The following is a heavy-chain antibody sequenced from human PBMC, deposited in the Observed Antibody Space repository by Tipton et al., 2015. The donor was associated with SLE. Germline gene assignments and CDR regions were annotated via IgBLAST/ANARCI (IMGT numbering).Heavy chain of an antibody. Sequence: TLSLTCAVYGGSFSAYYWSWIRQPPGKGLEWIGEINHSGSTNYNPSLKSRVTITVDTSKNQFSLKLSSVTAADTALYYCARPGSPFWSGYPFVYWGQGTLVTVSS. CDR1: GGSFSAYY. V-gene: IGHV4-34*01. J-gene: IGHJ4*02. CDR3: ARPGSPFWSGYPFVY. D-gene: IGHD3-3*01. CDR2: INHSGST.